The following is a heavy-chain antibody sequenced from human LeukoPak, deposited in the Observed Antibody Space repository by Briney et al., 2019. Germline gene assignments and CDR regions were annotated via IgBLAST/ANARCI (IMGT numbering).Heavy chain of an antibody. CDR2: IWPDGSNK. V-gene: IGHV3-33*08. J-gene: IGHJ4*02. Sequence: PGRSLRLSCVASGFTFSISSMSWVRQAPGKGLVWVAVIWPDGSNKYYADSVKGRFTVSRDNSKNTLYLQMNSLRSEDTAVYYCARHNHGYDWDYWGQGALVTVSS. CDR1: GFTFSISS. D-gene: IGHD5-12*01. CDR3: ARHNHGYDWDY.